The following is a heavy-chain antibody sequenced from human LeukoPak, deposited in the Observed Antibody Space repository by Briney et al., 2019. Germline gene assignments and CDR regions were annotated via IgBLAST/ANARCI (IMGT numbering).Heavy chain of an antibody. Sequence: PGGSLRLSCAASGFTFSSYEMNWVRQAPGKGLEWIGEINHSGSTNYNPSLKSRVTMSVDTSKNQFSLKLSSVTAADTAVYYCARAEYYYDSSGYYPVPRFDYWGQGTLVTVSS. CDR3: ARAEYYYDSSGYYPVPRFDY. CDR1: GFTFSSYE. J-gene: IGHJ4*02. D-gene: IGHD3-22*01. V-gene: IGHV4-34*01. CDR2: INHSGST.